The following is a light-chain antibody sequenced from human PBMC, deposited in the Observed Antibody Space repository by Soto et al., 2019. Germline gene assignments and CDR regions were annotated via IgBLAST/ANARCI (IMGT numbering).Light chain of an antibody. V-gene: IGLV2-14*01. CDR2: DVY. CDR1: SSDVGGYDY. CDR3: SSYTTTSTVV. J-gene: IGLJ2*01. Sequence: ALTQPASVSGSPGQSITISCTGTSSDVGGYDYVSWFQQYPGKAPSLMLYDVYRRPSGVSHRFSGSKSGNTASLTISGLQAEDEADYYCSSYTTTSTVVFGGGTKVTVL.